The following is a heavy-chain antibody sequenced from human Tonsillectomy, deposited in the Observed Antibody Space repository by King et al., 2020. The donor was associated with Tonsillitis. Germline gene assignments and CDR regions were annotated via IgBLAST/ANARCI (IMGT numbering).Heavy chain of an antibody. CDR3: ARHERMVDTKIRGGKWYFDL. CDR2: TYYGESP. J-gene: IGHJ2*01. V-gene: IGHV4-39*01. CDR1: GGPISRSSDY. Sequence: QLQLQESGPGLVKPSETLSLSCTVSGGPISRSSDYWGWIRQPPGKGLEWIGSTYYGESPYYNPSLKSRVTISEDTSKNQFSLHLSSVTAADTAVYYCARHERMVDTKIRGGKWYFDLWGRGTLVTVSS. D-gene: IGHD3-10*01.